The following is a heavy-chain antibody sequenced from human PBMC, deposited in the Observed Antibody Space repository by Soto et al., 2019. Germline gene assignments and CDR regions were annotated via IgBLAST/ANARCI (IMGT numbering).Heavy chain of an antibody. CDR2: IWYDGSNK. CDR3: ARDQGVLMVYAILDP. CDR1: GFTFSSYG. V-gene: IGHV3-33*01. D-gene: IGHD2-8*01. Sequence: GGSLRLSCAASGFTFSSYGMHWVRQAPGKGLEWVAVIWYDGSNKYYADSVKGRFTISRDNSKNTLYLQMNSLRAEDTAVYYCARDQGVLMVYAILDPWGQGTLVTVSS. J-gene: IGHJ5*02.